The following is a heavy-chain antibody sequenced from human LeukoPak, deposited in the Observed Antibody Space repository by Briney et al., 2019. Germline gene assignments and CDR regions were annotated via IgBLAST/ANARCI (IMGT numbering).Heavy chain of an antibody. CDR3: GILTLSPG. J-gene: IGHJ4*02. D-gene: IGHD2-8*01. V-gene: IGHV3-74*01. CDR2: ISYDGHNT. Sequence: GGSLRLSCAASGFTLSSYSMNWVRQAPGKGLVWVSRISYDGHNTNYADFVKGRFTISRDIAKNTVYLQMNSLRVEDTAVYYCGILTLSPGWGQATLVTVSS. CDR1: GFTLSSYS.